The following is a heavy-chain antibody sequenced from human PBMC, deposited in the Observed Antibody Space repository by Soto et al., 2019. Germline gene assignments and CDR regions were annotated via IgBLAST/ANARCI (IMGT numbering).Heavy chain of an antibody. CDR3: AKVLGLGGRGSFDI. CDR1: GFTFSSYG. D-gene: IGHD7-27*01. Sequence: QVQLVESGGGVVQPGKSLRLSCAASGFTFSSYGMHWVRQAPGKGLEWVALISYDGSNKYYADSVKGRFTISRDNSKNTLYLQMNSLRTDDTAVYYFAKVLGLGGRGSFDIWGQGTMVTVSS. CDR2: ISYDGSNK. V-gene: IGHV3-30*18. J-gene: IGHJ3*02.